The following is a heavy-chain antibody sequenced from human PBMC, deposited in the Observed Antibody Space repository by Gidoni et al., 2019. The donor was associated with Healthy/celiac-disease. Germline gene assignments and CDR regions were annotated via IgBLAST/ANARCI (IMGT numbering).Heavy chain of an antibody. CDR1: GYTFSNYG. CDR2: ISTYDGNT. D-gene: IGHD3-10*01. CDR3: ARNNYYGSGSYYNDYFDY. J-gene: IGHJ4*02. Sequence: QVQLVQSGAEVKKPGASVKVSCKASGYTFSNYGISWVRQAPGQGFEWMGWISTYDGNTNYAQKFQGRVTMTTDTSTSTAYMELRSLRSDDTAVYYCARNNYYGSGSYYNDYFDYWGQGTLVTVSS. V-gene: IGHV1-18*01.